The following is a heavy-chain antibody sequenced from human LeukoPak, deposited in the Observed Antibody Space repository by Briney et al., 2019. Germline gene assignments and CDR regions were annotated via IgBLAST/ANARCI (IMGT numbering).Heavy chain of an antibody. CDR2: ISGSGGST. Sequence: PGGSLRLSCAASGFTFSSCAMSWVRQAPGKGLEWVSAISGSGGSTYYADSVKGRFTISRDNSKNTLYLQMNSLRAEDTAVYYCAKTYGGNPWYYFDYWGQGTLVIVSS. D-gene: IGHD4-23*01. V-gene: IGHV3-23*01. CDR1: GFTFSSCA. CDR3: AKTYGGNPWYYFDY. J-gene: IGHJ4*02.